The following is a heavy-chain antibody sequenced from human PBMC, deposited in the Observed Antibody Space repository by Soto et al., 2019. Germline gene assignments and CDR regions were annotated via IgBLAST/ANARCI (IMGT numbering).Heavy chain of an antibody. J-gene: IGHJ4*02. CDR2: ISAHNGNT. V-gene: IGHV1-18*01. CDR3: ARGRYGDY. Sequence: QVHLVQSGAEVKKPGASVKVSCNAFGYTFTSYGITWVRQAPGQGLEWMGWISAHNGNTDYAQKLQGRVIVTRDTSTSTAYMELRSLISDDTAVYYCARGRYGDYWGQGALVTVSS. CDR1: GYTFTSYG. D-gene: IGHD1-1*01.